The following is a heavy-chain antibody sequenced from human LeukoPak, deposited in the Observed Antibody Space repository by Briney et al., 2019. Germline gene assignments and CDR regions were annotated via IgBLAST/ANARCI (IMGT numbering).Heavy chain of an antibody. CDR1: GGSFSGYY. CDR2: INHSGST. V-gene: IGHV4-34*01. D-gene: IGHD2-15*01. Sequence: SETLSLTCAVYGGSFSGYYWSWIRQPPGKGLEWIGEINHSGSTNYNPSLKSRVTISVDTSKNQFSLKLSSVTAADTAVYYCAGVRCSGGSCYSWGAVAGTLNYYYYYYMDVWGKGTTVTVSS. CDR3: AGVRCSGGSCYSWGAVAGTLNYYYYYYMDV. J-gene: IGHJ6*03.